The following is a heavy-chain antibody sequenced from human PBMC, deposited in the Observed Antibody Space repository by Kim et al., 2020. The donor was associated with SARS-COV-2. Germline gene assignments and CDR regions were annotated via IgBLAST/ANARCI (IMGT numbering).Heavy chain of an antibody. CDR3: AGPRNTAYGMDV. V-gene: IGHV3-74*01. J-gene: IGHJ6*02. Sequence: TGDADSGKGRFTISKDNAKNTLYLQMNSLRAEDTAVYYCAGPRNTAYGMDVWGQGTTVTVSS. CDR2: T. D-gene: IGHD5-18*01.